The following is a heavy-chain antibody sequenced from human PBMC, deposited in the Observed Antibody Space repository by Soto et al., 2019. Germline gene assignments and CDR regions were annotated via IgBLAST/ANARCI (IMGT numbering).Heavy chain of an antibody. CDR1: GGSISNVDYY. CDR3: ARGPSGDKVDY. J-gene: IGHJ4*02. D-gene: IGHD7-27*01. V-gene: IGHV4-30-4*01. Sequence: QVQLQESGPGLVKPSQTLSLTCTVSGGSISNVDYYWSWIRQSPDKGLEWIGPIYNGGTTWYNPSLTSRITISVHPSKTQFSLKLTSVTAADTAVYYCARGPSGDKVDYWSQGTLVTVSS. CDR2: IYNGGTT.